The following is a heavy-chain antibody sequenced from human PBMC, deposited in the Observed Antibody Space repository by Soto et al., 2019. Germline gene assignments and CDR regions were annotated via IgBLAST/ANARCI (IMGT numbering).Heavy chain of an antibody. J-gene: IGHJ5*02. Sequence: SVKVSCKASGGSFSSYAISWVRQAPGQGLEWMGGIIPIFGTANYAQKFQGRVTITADESTSTAYMELSSLRSEDTAVYYFARGYYNGRWFDPWGQGTLVTVSS. D-gene: IGHD3-10*01. V-gene: IGHV1-69*13. CDR2: IIPIFGTA. CDR1: GGSFSSYA. CDR3: ARGYYNGRWFDP.